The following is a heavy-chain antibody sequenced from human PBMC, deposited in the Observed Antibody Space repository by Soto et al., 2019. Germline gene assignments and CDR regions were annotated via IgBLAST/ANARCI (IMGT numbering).Heavy chain of an antibody. J-gene: IGHJ4*02. CDR2: IIPSHGIA. Sequence: SVKVSCKASGCTFTSYSIHWVRQAPGQGLEWMGRIIPSHGIANYAQKFQGRVTITADKSTSTAYMELSSLRSEDTAVYYCASRSYIAAADHWGQGTLVTVSS. D-gene: IGHD6-13*01. CDR1: GCTFTSYS. CDR3: ASRSYIAAADH. V-gene: IGHV1-69*02.